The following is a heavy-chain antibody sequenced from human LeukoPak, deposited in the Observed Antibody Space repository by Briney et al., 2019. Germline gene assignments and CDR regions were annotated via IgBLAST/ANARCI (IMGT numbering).Heavy chain of an antibody. J-gene: IGHJ5*02. D-gene: IGHD5-18*01. CDR1: GGSISNYY. CDR2: IYTSGST. Sequence: SETLSLTCTVSGGSISNYYCNWIRQSAGMGLEWIGRIYTSGSTNYNPSLKSRVTMSVDTSKNQFSLKLSSVTAADTAVYYCATTPGGYTYGYFDPWGPGTLVTVSS. V-gene: IGHV4-4*07. CDR3: ATTPGGYTYGYFDP.